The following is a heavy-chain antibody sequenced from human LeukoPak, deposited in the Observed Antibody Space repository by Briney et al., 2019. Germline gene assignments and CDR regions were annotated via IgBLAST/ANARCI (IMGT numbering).Heavy chain of an antibody. V-gene: IGHV3-23*01. Sequence: GGSLRLFCAACGFTFSSYAMSWVRQAPGKGLEWVSAISGSGGSTYYADSVKGRFTISRDNSKNTLYLQMNSLRAEDTAVYYCAKQENNGGTNFDYWGQGTLVTVSS. J-gene: IGHJ4*02. CDR3: AKQENNGGTNFDY. CDR1: GFTFSSYA. CDR2: ISGSGGST. D-gene: IGHD4-23*01.